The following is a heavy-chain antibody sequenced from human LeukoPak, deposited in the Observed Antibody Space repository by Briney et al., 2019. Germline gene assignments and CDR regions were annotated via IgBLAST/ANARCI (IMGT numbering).Heavy chain of an antibody. J-gene: IGHJ5*02. D-gene: IGHD2-2*01. Sequence: ASVKVSCKASGNTFTGYYMHWVRQAPGQGLEWMGWINPNSGGTNYAQKFQGRVTMTRDTSISTAYMELSRLRSDDTAVYYCASSRYCSSTSCPNWFDPWGQGTLVTVSS. CDR1: GNTFTGYY. V-gene: IGHV1-2*02. CDR2: INPNSGGT. CDR3: ASSRYCSSTSCPNWFDP.